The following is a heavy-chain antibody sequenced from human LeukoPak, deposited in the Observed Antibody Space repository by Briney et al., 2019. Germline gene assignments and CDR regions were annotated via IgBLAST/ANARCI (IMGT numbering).Heavy chain of an antibody. CDR1: GFTFSVYS. CDR3: ARDLNDYGDYVFDY. CDR2: ISSSSSYI. J-gene: IGHJ4*02. Sequence: GGSPRLSCAASGFTFSVYSMNWVRQAPGKGLEWVSTISSSSSYIYYADSVKGRFTISRDNAKNSLYLQMNSLRAEDTAVYYCARDLNDYGDYVFDYWGQGTLVTVSS. D-gene: IGHD4-17*01. V-gene: IGHV3-21*01.